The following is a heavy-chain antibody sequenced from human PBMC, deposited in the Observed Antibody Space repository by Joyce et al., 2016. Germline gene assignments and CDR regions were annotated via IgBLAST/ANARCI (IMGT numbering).Heavy chain of an antibody. D-gene: IGHD5-24*01. CDR1: SFTFNTDT. Sequence: QVVESGGGLVKPGESLRLSCVASSFTFNTDTMNWVRQAPGKGLECVASTDRSGDFIYYADSVKGRFTISRDTAKNSVFLQMDSLRAEDTAVYYCAIKDGYNFQWLSPFDVWGHGTTVTVSS. V-gene: IGHV3-21*01. J-gene: IGHJ3*01. CDR3: AIKDGYNFQWLSPFDV. CDR2: TDRSGDFI.